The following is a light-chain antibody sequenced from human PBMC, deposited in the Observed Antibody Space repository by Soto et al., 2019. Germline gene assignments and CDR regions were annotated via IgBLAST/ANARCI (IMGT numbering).Light chain of an antibody. CDR2: DDN. V-gene: IGLV1-51*01. J-gene: IGLJ1*01. Sequence: QAVLTPPPSVSAAPGQDVTISGSGSSSNIGGNSVSWYQQLPGTAPKLLIYDDNKRPSGIPDRFSGSKSGTSATLGITGFQTGDEADYYCGSWDSSLSAYVFGTGPRSQS. CDR3: GSWDSSLSAYV. CDR1: SSNIGGNS.